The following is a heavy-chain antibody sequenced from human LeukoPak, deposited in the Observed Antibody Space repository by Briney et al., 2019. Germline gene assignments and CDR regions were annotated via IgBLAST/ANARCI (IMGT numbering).Heavy chain of an antibody. CDR2: INWNGGST. Sequence: PGGSLRLSCAASGFTFDDYGMSWVRQAPGKGLEWVSGINWNGGSTGYADSVKGRFTISRDNAKNSLYLQMNSLRAEDTALYYCARDTYYYDGSGYFDYWGQGTLVTVSS. CDR1: GFTFDDYG. V-gene: IGHV3-20*04. D-gene: IGHD3-22*01. J-gene: IGHJ4*02. CDR3: ARDTYYYDGSGYFDY.